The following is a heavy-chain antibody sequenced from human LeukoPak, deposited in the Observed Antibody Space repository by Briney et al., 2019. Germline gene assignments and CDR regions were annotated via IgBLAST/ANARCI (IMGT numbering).Heavy chain of an antibody. CDR1: GGSISSDP. CDR3: ARLRCSSITCYPGVFYYYMDV. Sequence: TSETLSLTCTGSGGSISSDPWGWIRQPPGKGPEWIGYIYFSGSTNYNPSLKSRVTMSIDTSKNQFSLNLRSVTAADTAVYYCARLRCSSITCYPGVFYYYMDVWGKGATVTVSS. V-gene: IGHV4-59*08. J-gene: IGHJ6*03. D-gene: IGHD2-2*01. CDR2: IYFSGST.